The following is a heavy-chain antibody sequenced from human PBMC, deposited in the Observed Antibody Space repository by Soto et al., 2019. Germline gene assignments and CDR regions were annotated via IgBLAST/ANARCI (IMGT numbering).Heavy chain of an antibody. CDR3: AKDVSSRRWFDP. D-gene: IGHD3-16*01. V-gene: IGHV4-4*07. CDR2: MQHTGNT. Sequence: QVQLQESGPGLVKPSETLSLTCAVSGASIRSYHWSWIRQPAGKGLEWIGRMQHTGNTNYNPSLKSRVTMSVDTSKNQISVKMTSVTAAGTAVYFCAKDVSSRRWFDPWGQGILVIVSS. J-gene: IGHJ5*02. CDR1: GASIRSYH.